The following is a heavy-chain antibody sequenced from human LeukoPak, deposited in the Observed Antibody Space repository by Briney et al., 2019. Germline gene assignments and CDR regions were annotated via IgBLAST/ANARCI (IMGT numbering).Heavy chain of an antibody. CDR2: IKQDGTEK. Sequence: GESLKISCTASGYDFANSWIGWVRQMPGKGLEWVANIKQDGTEKYYMDSVKGRFSISRDNAKNSLYLQMNALRAEDTAVYYCARDVRPDYWGQGTLVTVST. V-gene: IGHV3-7*04. CDR3: ARDVRPDY. CDR1: GYDFANSW. D-gene: IGHD6-6*01. J-gene: IGHJ4*02.